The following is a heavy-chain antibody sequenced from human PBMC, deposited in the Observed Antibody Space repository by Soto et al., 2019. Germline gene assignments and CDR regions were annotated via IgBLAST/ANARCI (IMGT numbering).Heavy chain of an antibody. CDR2: ISYDGSNK. V-gene: IGHV3-30*18. D-gene: IGHD3-3*01. CDR1: GFTFSSYG. Sequence: GGSLRLSCAASGFTFSSYGMHWVRQAPGKGPEWVAVISYDGSNKYYADSVKGRFTISRDNSKNTLYLQMNSLRAEDTAVYYCAKDSRYYDFWSGYWNYWGQGTLVTVSS. J-gene: IGHJ4*02. CDR3: AKDSRYYDFWSGYWNY.